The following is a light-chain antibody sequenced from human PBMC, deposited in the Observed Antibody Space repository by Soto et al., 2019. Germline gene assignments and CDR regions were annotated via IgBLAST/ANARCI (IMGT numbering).Light chain of an antibody. CDR3: QQYNNWPPTA. Sequence: EIVMTQSPATLSVSPGERATLSCRASQSVSSNFAWYQQQPPQAPRLLIYGASTSATGIPARFSGSGSGTGVTRTISSLPSEGLAVYYCQQYNNWPPTAFGPGTKVDIK. CDR2: GAS. V-gene: IGKV3D-15*01. J-gene: IGKJ3*01. CDR1: QSVSSN.